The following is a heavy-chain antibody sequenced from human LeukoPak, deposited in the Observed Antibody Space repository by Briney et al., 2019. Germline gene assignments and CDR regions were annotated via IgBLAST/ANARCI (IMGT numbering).Heavy chain of an antibody. D-gene: IGHD3-10*01. CDR3: AKRFRGVHDAFDI. V-gene: IGHV3-23*01. CDR1: GFTFSSYA. Sequence: GGSLRLSCAASGFTFSSYAMSWVRQAPGKGLEWVSAISGSGGNTYYADSVKGRFTISRDNSKNTLYLQMNSLRAEDTAVYYCAKRFRGVHDAFDIWGQGTMVTVSS. CDR2: ISGSGGNT. J-gene: IGHJ3*02.